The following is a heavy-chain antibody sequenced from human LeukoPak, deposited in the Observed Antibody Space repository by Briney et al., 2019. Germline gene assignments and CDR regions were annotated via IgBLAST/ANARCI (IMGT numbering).Heavy chain of an antibody. Sequence: PSETLSLTCTVSGYSISSGYYWGWIRQPPGKGLEWIGSIYHSGSTYYNPSLKSRVTISVDTSKNQFSLKLSSVTAADTAVYYCGGSSSYYYYYYMDVWGKGTTVTVSS. CDR2: IYHSGST. V-gene: IGHV4-38-2*02. CDR3: GGSSSYYYYYYMDV. J-gene: IGHJ6*03. CDR1: GYSISSGYY. D-gene: IGHD6-13*01.